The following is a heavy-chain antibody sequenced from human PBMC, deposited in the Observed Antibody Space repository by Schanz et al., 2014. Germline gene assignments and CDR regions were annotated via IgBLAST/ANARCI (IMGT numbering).Heavy chain of an antibody. D-gene: IGHD3-3*02. J-gene: IGHJ6*02. CDR3: ARENKDYDSILNKFFHYGLDL. Sequence: QVQLVQSGAEVKKPGSSVKVSCKASGYTFIDYYMHWVRQAPGQGLEWMGRISPNSGDTHSAQKFQGRVTMTWDRSISTANMELSRPRSDDTAVYYCARENKDYDSILNKFFHYGLDLWGQGTTVTVSS. CDR1: GYTFIDYY. V-gene: IGHV1-2*06. CDR2: ISPNSGDT.